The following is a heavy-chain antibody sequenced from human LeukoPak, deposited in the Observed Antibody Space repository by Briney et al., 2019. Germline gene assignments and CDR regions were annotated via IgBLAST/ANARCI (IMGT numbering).Heavy chain of an antibody. D-gene: IGHD2-2*01. CDR1: GFTFSTYS. CDR2: ISSISHYI. CDR3: AKERGAQDIVVVPAAY. Sequence: IPGGSLRLSCAASGFTFSTYSMNWVRQAPGKGLEWVSTISSISHYIYYADSVKGRFTISRDNARNSLYLQMNSLRAEDTAVYYCAKERGAQDIVVVPAAYWGQGTLVTVSS. V-gene: IGHV3-21*04. J-gene: IGHJ4*02.